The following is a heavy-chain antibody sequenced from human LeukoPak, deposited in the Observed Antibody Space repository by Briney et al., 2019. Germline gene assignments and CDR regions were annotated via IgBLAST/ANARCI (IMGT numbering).Heavy chain of an antibody. Sequence: GGSLRLSCAASGFTFSSYAMSWVRQAPGKGLEWVSAISGSGGSTHYADSVKGRFTISRDNSKNTLYLQMNSLRAEDTAVYYCACLTGSPIRGYFDYWGQGTLVTVSS. D-gene: IGHD3-9*01. J-gene: IGHJ4*02. V-gene: IGHV3-23*01. CDR2: ISGSGGST. CDR1: GFTFSSYA. CDR3: ACLTGSPIRGYFDY.